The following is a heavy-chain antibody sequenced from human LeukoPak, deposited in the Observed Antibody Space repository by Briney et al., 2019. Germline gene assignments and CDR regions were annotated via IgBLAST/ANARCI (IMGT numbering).Heavy chain of an antibody. J-gene: IGHJ4*02. V-gene: IGHV4-39*01. Sequence: PSETLSLTCTVSGGSISSSSYYWGWIRQPPGKGLEWIGSIYYSGSTYYNPSLKSRVTISVDTSKNQFSLKLSSVTAADTAVYYCARNYDSSGLIDYWGQGTLVTVSS. D-gene: IGHD3-22*01. CDR2: IYYSGST. CDR1: GGSISSSSYY. CDR3: ARNYDSSGLIDY.